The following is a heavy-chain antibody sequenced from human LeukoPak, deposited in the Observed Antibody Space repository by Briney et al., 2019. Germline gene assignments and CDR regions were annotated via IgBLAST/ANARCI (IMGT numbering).Heavy chain of an antibody. D-gene: IGHD3-9*01. V-gene: IGHV3-23*01. CDR2: ISSSGGRT. Sequence: GGSLRLSCAASGFTFSSYGMSWVRQAPGKGLEGVSAISSSGGRTDNADSVKGRFTISRDNSKNTLYLQMNSLRAEDTAVYYCAKVAYYEILKSWFDYWGQGTLVTVSS. J-gene: IGHJ4*02. CDR3: AKVAYYEILKSWFDY. CDR1: GFTFSSYG.